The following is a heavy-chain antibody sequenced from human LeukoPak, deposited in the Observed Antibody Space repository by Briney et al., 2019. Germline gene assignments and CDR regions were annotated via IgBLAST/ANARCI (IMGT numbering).Heavy chain of an antibody. D-gene: IGHD2-15*01. Sequence: ASVKVSCKASGYTFTGYYMHWVRQAPGQGLEWMGWINLNSGGTNYAQKFRGRVTMTRDTSISTAYMELSRLRSDDTAVYYCARSWRFCSGDSCYPIDYWGQGTLVTVSS. J-gene: IGHJ4*02. CDR1: GYTFTGYY. CDR2: INLNSGGT. CDR3: ARSWRFCSGDSCYPIDY. V-gene: IGHV1-2*02.